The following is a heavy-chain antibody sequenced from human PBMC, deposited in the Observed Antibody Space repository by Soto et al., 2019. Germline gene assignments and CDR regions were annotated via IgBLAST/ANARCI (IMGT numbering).Heavy chain of an antibody. Sequence: EVQLVESGGGLVQPGESVKLSCEVSGFIFRLYSMSWVRQAPGKGLEWVAKIPQEGGDGHYLDSVKGRFIIYRDNAKNSHYLQMNSLRGDDTAVYYCVGDQLIPPANDFFYGSDVWGQGATVTVSS. D-gene: IGHD2-2*02. CDR1: GFIFRLYS. CDR2: IPQEGGDG. CDR3: VGDQLIPPANDFFYGSDV. J-gene: IGHJ6*02. V-gene: IGHV3-7*03.